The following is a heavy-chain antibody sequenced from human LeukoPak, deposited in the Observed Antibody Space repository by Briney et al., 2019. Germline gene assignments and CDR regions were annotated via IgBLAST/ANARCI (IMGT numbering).Heavy chain of an antibody. Sequence: GGSLRLSCAASGFTFSSYGMYWVRQAPGKGLEWVAFTRYGGSNKYYADSVKGRFTISRDNSKNTLYLQMNSLRAEDTAVYYCAKGEQYYDILTGYYTPPFTLDYWGQGTLVTVSP. CDR3: AKGEQYYDILTGYYTPPFTLDY. J-gene: IGHJ4*02. CDR2: TRYGGSNK. CDR1: GFTFSSYG. D-gene: IGHD3-9*01. V-gene: IGHV3-30*02.